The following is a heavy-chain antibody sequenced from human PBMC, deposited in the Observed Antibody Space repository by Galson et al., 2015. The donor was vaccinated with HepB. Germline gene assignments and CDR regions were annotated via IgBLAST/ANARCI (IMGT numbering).Heavy chain of an antibody. Sequence: SLRLSCAASGFTFSNAWMSWVRQAPGKGLEWVGRIKSKTDGGTTDYAAPVKGRFTISRDDSKNTLYLQMNSLKTEDTAVYYCTTDPPPYSSGWYEGGFDYWGQGTLVTVSS. V-gene: IGHV3-15*01. CDR1: GFTFSNAW. J-gene: IGHJ4*02. CDR2: IKSKTDGGTT. D-gene: IGHD6-19*01. CDR3: TTDPPPYSSGWYEGGFDY.